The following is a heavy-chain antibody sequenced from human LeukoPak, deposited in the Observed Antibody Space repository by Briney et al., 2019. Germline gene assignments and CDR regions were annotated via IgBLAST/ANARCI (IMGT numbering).Heavy chain of an antibody. CDR1: GYTFTSYG. CDR3: ARDPPRIAVAGYFDY. Sequence: SVKVSCRASGYTFTSYGISWVRQAPGQGLEWMGWISAYNGNTNYAQKLQGRVTMTTDTSTSTAYMELRSLRSDDTAVYYCARDPPRIAVAGYFDYWGQGTLVTVSS. D-gene: IGHD6-19*01. CDR2: ISAYNGNT. J-gene: IGHJ4*02. V-gene: IGHV1-18*01.